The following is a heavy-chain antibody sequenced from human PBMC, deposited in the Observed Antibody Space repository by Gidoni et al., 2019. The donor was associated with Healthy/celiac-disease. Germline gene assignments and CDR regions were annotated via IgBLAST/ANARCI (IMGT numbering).Heavy chain of an antibody. CDR3: AREGELGLDY. CDR1: GGSISRGSYY. CDR2: IYTSGST. J-gene: IGHJ4*02. V-gene: IGHV4-61*02. D-gene: IGHD7-27*01. Sequence: QVQLQESGPGLVKPSQTLSLTCTVAGGSISRGSYYRRWSRPPAGKRLEWIGRIYTSGSTNYNPSLKSRVTISVDTSQNQFSLKLSSVTAADTAVYYCAREGELGLDYWGQGTLVTVSS.